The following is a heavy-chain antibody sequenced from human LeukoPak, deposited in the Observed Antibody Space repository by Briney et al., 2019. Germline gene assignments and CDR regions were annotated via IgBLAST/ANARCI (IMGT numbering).Heavy chain of an antibody. CDR2: IYYSGST. Sequence: SETLSLTCTVSGGSISSSSYYWGWIRQPPGKGLEWIGSIYYSGSTYYNPSLKSRVTISVDTSKNQFSLKLSSVTAADTAVYYCASQQLVRQDYWGQGTLVTVSS. CDR1: GGSISSSSYY. CDR3: ASQQLVRQDY. V-gene: IGHV4-39*07. J-gene: IGHJ4*02. D-gene: IGHD6-6*01.